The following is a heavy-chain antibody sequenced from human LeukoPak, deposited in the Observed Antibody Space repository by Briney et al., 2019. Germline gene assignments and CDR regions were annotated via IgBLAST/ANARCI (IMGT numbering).Heavy chain of an antibody. CDR3: ARDWGVSARPGYMDV. Sequence: SETLSLTCTVSGGSISTSSYYWGWIRQPPGKGLEWVGNIYYSGSTNYKPSLKSRVTISVDTSKNQFSLKLSSVTAADTAVYYCARDWGVSARPGYMDVWGKGTTVTVSS. CDR1: GGSISTSSYY. J-gene: IGHJ6*03. CDR2: IYYSGST. V-gene: IGHV4-61*01. D-gene: IGHD6-6*01.